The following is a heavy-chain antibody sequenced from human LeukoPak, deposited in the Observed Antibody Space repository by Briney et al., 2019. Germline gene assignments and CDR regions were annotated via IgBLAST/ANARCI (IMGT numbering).Heavy chain of an antibody. J-gene: IGHJ4*02. D-gene: IGHD3-3*01. CDR2: ISGSGGST. CDR1: GFTFSGYA. Sequence: PGGSLRLSCAASGFTFSGYAMSWVRQAPGKGLEWVSAISGSGGSTYYADSAKGRFTISRDNSKNTLYLQMNSLRAEDTAVYYCAKDGAKLEWLLYGYYFDYWGQGTLVTVSS. V-gene: IGHV3-23*01. CDR3: AKDGAKLEWLLYGYYFDY.